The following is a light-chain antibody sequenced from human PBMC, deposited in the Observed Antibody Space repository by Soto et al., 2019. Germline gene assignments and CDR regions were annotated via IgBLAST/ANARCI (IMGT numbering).Light chain of an antibody. Sequence: EIVLTQSPGTLSLSPGERATLSCRASQSVSSSYLAWYQQKPGQAPRLLIYGASSRATGIPDRFSGSGSGTAFTLTISRLEPEDFAVYYCRQYGSSPPYTFGQGPKLEIK. CDR1: QSVSSSY. CDR2: GAS. V-gene: IGKV3-20*01. J-gene: IGKJ2*01. CDR3: RQYGSSPPYT.